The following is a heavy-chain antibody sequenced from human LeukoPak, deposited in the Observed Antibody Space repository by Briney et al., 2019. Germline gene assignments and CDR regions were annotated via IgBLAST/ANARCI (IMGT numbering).Heavy chain of an antibody. Sequence: SETLSLTCTVSGGSISSSSYYWGWIRQPPGKGLEWIGSIYYSGTTLYNPSLKSRVTISVDTSRNQFSLKLSSVTAADTAVYYCARSLVVAAKYYFDYWGQGTLVTVSS. CDR2: IYYSGTT. CDR3: ARSLVVAAKYYFDY. J-gene: IGHJ4*02. D-gene: IGHD2-15*01. CDR1: GGSISSSSYY. V-gene: IGHV4-39*01.